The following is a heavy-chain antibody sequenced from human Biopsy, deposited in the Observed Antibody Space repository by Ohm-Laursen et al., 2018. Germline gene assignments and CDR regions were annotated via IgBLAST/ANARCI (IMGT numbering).Heavy chain of an antibody. CDR3: GNEVHGRDY. CDR2: INQAGTT. V-gene: IGHV4-34*08. CDR1: GKTFSDYQ. J-gene: IGHJ4*02. D-gene: IGHD2-15*01. Sequence: SQTLSLTCSVFGKTFSDYQWSWIRQLPGKGLEWIGQINQAGTTNYNPSLKSRVSISADASKHEFSLRLTSVTAADTAVYLCGNEVHGRDYWGLGAQVTVSS.